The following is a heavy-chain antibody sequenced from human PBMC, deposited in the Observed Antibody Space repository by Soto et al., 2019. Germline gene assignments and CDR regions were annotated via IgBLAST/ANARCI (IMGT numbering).Heavy chain of an antibody. J-gene: IGHJ5*02. CDR3: ATRLWFGELSVHP. V-gene: IGHV3-48*02. Sequence: GGSLRLSCAASGFTFSSYSMNWVRQAPGKGLEWVSYISSSSSTIYYADSVKGRFTISRDNAKNSLYLQMNSLRDEDTAVYYCATRLWFGELSVHPWGQGTLVTVSS. CDR1: GFTFSSYS. D-gene: IGHD3-10*01. CDR2: ISSSSSTI.